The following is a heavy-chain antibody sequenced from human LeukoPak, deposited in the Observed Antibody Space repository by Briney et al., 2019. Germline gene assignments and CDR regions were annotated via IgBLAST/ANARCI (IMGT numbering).Heavy chain of an antibody. D-gene: IGHD2-21*02. CDR1: GGSISSSNW. CDR3: ARYVVVTAKYYFDY. CDR2: IYYSGTT. J-gene: IGHJ4*02. Sequence: SETLSLTCAVSGGSISSSNWWSWVRQPPGKGLEWIAAIYYSGTTYYNAPLKSRVTISVDTSKNQFSLKLSSVTAADTAVYYCARYVVVTAKYYFDYWGQGTLVTVSS. V-gene: IGHV4-4*02.